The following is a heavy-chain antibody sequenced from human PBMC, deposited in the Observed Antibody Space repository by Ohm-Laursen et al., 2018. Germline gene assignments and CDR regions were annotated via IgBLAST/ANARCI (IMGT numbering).Heavy chain of an antibody. CDR3: AKSNQPYGSDEYGMDV. Sequence: SLRLSCTSSGFTFDDYAMHWVRHAPGTGLEWVSGITWNSASIAYADSVRGRFTTSRDNAKKSLYLQMNSLRPEDTALYYCAKSNQPYGSDEYGMDVWGQGTTVTVSS. CDR1: GFTFDDYA. V-gene: IGHV3-9*01. CDR2: ITWNSASI. D-gene: IGHD3-10*01. J-gene: IGHJ6*02.